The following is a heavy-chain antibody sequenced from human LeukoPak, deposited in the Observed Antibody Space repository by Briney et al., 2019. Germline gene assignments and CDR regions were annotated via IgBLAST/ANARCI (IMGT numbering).Heavy chain of an antibody. Sequence: SETLSLTCTVSGGSISGYYWSWIRQPPGKGLEWIGYVYDSGRTTYNSSLKSRVTISVDTSKNQFSLKLSSVTAADTAVYYCARDLAVAGTNYYYYYMDVWGKGTTVTVSS. D-gene: IGHD6-19*01. CDR1: GGSISGYY. J-gene: IGHJ6*03. CDR2: VYDSGRT. V-gene: IGHV4-59*01. CDR3: ARDLAVAGTNYYYYYMDV.